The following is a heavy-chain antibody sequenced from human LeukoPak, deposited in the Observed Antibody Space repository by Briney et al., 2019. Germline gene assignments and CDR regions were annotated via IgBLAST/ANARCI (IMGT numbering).Heavy chain of an antibody. CDR3: ARALIPPHYDFCSGYGMDV. J-gene: IGHJ6*02. CDR1: GGSISSGDYY. CDR2: ISYSGST. Sequence: SETLSLTCTVSGGSISSGDYYWSWIRQPPGKGLEWIGYISYSGSTYYNPSLKSRVTISVDTSKNQFSLKLSSVTAADTAVYYCARALIPPHYDFCSGYGMDVWGLGTTVTVSS. D-gene: IGHD3-3*01. V-gene: IGHV4-30-4*01.